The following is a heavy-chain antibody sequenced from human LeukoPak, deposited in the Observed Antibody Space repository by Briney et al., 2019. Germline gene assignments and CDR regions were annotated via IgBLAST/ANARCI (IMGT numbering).Heavy chain of an antibody. CDR1: GFTFSSYS. CDR3: ARDWQYCGGDCYSIDAFDI. Sequence: GGSLRLSCAASGFTFSSYSMNWVRQAPGMGLEWVSSIRSSSSYIYYADSVKGRFTISRDNAKNSLYLQMNSLRAEDTAVYYCARDWQYCGGDCYSIDAFDIWGQGTMVTVSS. V-gene: IGHV3-21*01. CDR2: IRSSSSYI. J-gene: IGHJ3*02. D-gene: IGHD2-21*02.